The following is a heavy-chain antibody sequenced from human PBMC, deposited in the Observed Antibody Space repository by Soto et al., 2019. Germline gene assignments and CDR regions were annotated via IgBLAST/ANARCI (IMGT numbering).Heavy chain of an antibody. Sequence: SLKVSCKASAYSFTGYYMHWVRQAPGQGLEWMGWINPNSGGTNYAQKFQGRVTMTRDTSISTAYMELSRLRSDDTAVYYCARTVDTAMVSENWGQGTLVTGSS. V-gene: IGHV1-2*02. CDR3: ARTVDTAMVSEN. CDR2: INPNSGGT. CDR1: AYSFTGYY. D-gene: IGHD5-18*01. J-gene: IGHJ4*02.